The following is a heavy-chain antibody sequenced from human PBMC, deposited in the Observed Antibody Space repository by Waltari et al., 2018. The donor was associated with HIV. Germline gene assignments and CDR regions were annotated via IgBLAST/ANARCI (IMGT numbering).Heavy chain of an antibody. D-gene: IGHD3-22*01. J-gene: IGHJ4*02. CDR1: SYY. V-gene: IGHV4-39*01. CDR2: IYYSGST. CDR3: ARQGTYYYDSSGYLYYFDY. Sequence: SYYWGWIRQPPGKGLEWIGSIYYSGSTYYNPSLKSRVTISVDTSKNQFSLKLSSVTAADTAVYYCARQGTYYYDSSGYLYYFDYWGQGTLVTVSS.